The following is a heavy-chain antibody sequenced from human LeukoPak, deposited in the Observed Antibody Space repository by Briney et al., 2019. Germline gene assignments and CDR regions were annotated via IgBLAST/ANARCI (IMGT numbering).Heavy chain of an antibody. V-gene: IGHV3-30-3*01. D-gene: IGHD1-26*01. CDR2: ISYDGSNK. Sequence: GGSLRLSCAASGFTFSSYAMHWVRQAPGKGLEWVAVISYDGSNKYYADSVKGRFTISRDSSKNTLYLQMNSLRAEDTAVYYCASEGTGRREGSFDYWGQGTLVTVSS. CDR3: ASEGTGRREGSFDY. J-gene: IGHJ4*02. CDR1: GFTFSSYA.